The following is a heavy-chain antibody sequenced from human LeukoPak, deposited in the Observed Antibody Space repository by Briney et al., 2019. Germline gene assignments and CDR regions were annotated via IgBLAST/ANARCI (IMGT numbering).Heavy chain of an antibody. Sequence: ASVKVSCKASGYTFTGYYMHWVRQAPGQGLEWMGWINPNSGGTNYAQKFQGRVTMTRDTSISTAYMELSRLRSDDTAVYYCAREGGGIAAAGSNDYWGQGTLATVSS. V-gene: IGHV1-2*02. CDR3: AREGGGIAAAGSNDY. CDR1: GYTFTGYY. J-gene: IGHJ4*02. D-gene: IGHD6-13*01. CDR2: INPNSGGT.